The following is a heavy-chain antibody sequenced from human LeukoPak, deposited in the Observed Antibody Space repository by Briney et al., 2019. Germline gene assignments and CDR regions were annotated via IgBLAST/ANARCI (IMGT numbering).Heavy chain of an antibody. Sequence: ASVKVSCKASGYTFTDHYIHWVRQAPGQGLEWMGRINPNSGGTNVAQEFQGRVTMTRDTSISTAYMELSGLGSDDTAMYYCARVMVSLVRGDYFYFDYWAQGTLVTVSS. V-gene: IGHV1-2*06. CDR1: GYTFTDHY. J-gene: IGHJ4*02. CDR2: INPNSGGT. CDR3: ARVMVSLVRGDYFYFDY. D-gene: IGHD3-10*01.